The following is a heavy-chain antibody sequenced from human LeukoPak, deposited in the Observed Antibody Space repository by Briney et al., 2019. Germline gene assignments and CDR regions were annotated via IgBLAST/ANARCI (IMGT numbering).Heavy chain of an antibody. D-gene: IGHD1-26*01. V-gene: IGHV3-23*01. CDR2: ISGSGGST. Sequence: PGGSLRLSCAASGFTFSSYAMSWVRQAPGKGLEWVSAISGSGGSTYYADSVKGRFTISRDNAKNSLYLQMNSLIAEDTAVYYCARCGVGTTNYYYYYMDVWGKGTTVTVSS. CDR3: ARCGVGTTNYYYYYMDV. CDR1: GFTFSSYA. J-gene: IGHJ6*03.